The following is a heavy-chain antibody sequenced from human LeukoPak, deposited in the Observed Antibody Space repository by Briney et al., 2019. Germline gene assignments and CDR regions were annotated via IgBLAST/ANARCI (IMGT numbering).Heavy chain of an antibody. D-gene: IGHD6-6*01. CDR3: AREGVVAARYYYYYYMDV. Sequence: ASVKVSCKASGGTFSSYAISWVRQAPGQGLEWMGWINPNSGGTNYAQKFQGRVTMTRDTSISTAYMELSRLRSDDTAVYYCAREGVVAARYYYYYYMDVWGKGTTVTVSS. J-gene: IGHJ6*03. V-gene: IGHV1-2*02. CDR1: GGTFSSYA. CDR2: INPNSGGT.